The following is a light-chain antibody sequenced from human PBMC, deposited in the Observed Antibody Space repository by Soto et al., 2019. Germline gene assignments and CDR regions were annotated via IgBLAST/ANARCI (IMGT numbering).Light chain of an antibody. CDR3: EHPWT. J-gene: IGKJ1*01. Sequence: EIVWTQSPGTLSWSPGERATLSCRASQRISSDDLAWYQQKPGQAPRLLMHGASSRATGVPDRFSGSGYETGFNLAISELEPEDLELYYCEHPWTFGEGTEAEI. CDR2: GAS. V-gene: IGKV3-20*01. CDR1: QRISSDD.